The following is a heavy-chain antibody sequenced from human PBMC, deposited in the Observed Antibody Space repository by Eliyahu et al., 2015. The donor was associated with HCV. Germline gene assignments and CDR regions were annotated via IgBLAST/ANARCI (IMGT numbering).Heavy chain of an antibody. Sequence: QVQLQESGPGLVQPSETLSLTCTVPGGXISSYYWSWIRQPPGKGLEWIGYIHYXGSTXYNPXLNSLKSRVTISVDTSKNQFSLKLSSVTAADTAVYYCASGGGGIAVAGTGGWFDPWGQGTLVTVSS. CDR3: ASGGGGIAVAGTGGWFDP. J-gene: IGHJ5*02. CDR1: GGXISSYY. V-gene: IGHV4-59*01. CDR2: IHYXGST. D-gene: IGHD6-19*01.